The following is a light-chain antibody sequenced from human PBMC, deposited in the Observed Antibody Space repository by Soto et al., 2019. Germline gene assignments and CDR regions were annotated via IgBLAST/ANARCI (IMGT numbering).Light chain of an antibody. CDR1: SRDIGTYDY. CDR2: EVS. Sequence: QSPLREPPSASGSLGHSVTISCTGTSRDIGTYDYVSWYQQHPGRAPKLIIFEVSKRPSGVPDRFSGSKSGNTASLIVSGLQPDDEAEYHCTSYKGDEFTFIFGTGTKVTVL. CDR3: TSYKGDEFTFI. J-gene: IGLJ1*01. V-gene: IGLV2-8*01.